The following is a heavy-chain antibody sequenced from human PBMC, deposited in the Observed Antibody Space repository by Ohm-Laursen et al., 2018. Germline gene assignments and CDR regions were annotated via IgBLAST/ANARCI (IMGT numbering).Heavy chain of an antibody. CDR3: ARASQYPLFDY. D-gene: IGHD2-2*02. CDR2: INPSGGST. Sequence: ASVKVSCKASGYTFTSYCMHWVRQAPGQGLEWIAIINPSGGSTSYAQKFQGRVTMTRDTSTSTVYMELSSLRSEDTAVYYCARASQYPLFDYWGQGTLVTVSS. J-gene: IGHJ4*02. CDR1: GYTFTSYC. V-gene: IGHV1-46*01.